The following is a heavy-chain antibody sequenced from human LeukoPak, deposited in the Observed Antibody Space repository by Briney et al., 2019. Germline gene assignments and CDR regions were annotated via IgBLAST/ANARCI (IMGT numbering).Heavy chain of an antibody. J-gene: IGHJ3*02. CDR2: ISYDGSNK. CDR1: GFTFSSYG. CDR3: AKGRGPYYYGSGSWAFDI. D-gene: IGHD3-10*01. Sequence: GGSLRLSCAASGFTFSSYGMHWVRQAPGKGLEWGAVISYDGSNKYYADSVKGRFTISRDNSKNTLYLQMNSLRAEDTAVYYCAKGRGPYYYGSGSWAFDIWGQGTMVTVSS. V-gene: IGHV3-30*18.